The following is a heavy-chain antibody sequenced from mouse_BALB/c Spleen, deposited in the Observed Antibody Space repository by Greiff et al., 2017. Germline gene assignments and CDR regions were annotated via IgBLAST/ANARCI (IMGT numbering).Heavy chain of an antibody. CDR1: GFTFSSYA. J-gene: IGHJ3*01. CDR2: ISSGGST. CDR3: ARALQITTREAWFAY. V-gene: IGHV5-6-5*01. Sequence: EVMLVESGGGLVKPGGSLKLSCAASGFTFSSYAMSWVRQTPEKRLEWVASISSGGSTYYPDSVKGRFPISRDNARNILYLQMSSLRSEDTAMYYCARALQITTREAWFAYWGQGTLVTVSA. D-gene: IGHD2-4*01.